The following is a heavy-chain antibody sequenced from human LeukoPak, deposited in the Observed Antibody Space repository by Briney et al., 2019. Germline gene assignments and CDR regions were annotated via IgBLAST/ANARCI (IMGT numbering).Heavy chain of an antibody. V-gene: IGHV3-33*01. Sequence: GTSLRLSCAASGFTFNSYVLHWVRQAPGKGLEWVAITGYDGSNKYYADSVKGRFTISRDNSKNTLYLQMNSLRAEDTAVYYCVRAYDSFMPYFDYWGQGTLVTVSS. J-gene: IGHJ4*02. D-gene: IGHD3-22*01. CDR1: GFTFNSYV. CDR2: TGYDGSNK. CDR3: VRAYDSFMPYFDY.